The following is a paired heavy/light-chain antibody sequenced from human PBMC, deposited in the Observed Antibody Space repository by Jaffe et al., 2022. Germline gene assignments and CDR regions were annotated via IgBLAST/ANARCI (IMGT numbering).Light chain of an antibody. CDR3: QVWDSSTYVV. CDR1: NIGSKN. CDR2: RDS. V-gene: IGLV3-9*01. J-gene: IGLJ2*01. Sequence: SYELTQPLSVSVALGQTARITCGGNNIGSKNVHWYQQKPGQAPVLVIYRDSNRPSGIPERFSGSNSGNTATLTISRAQAGDEADYYCQVWDSSTYVVFGGGTKLTVL.
Heavy chain of an antibody. CDR3: ASSGYCSGGSCYSGAFDI. Sequence: QVQLVQSGAEVKKPGASVKVSCKASGYTFTSYAMHWVRQAPGQRLEWMGWINAGNGNTKYSQKFQGRVTITRDTSASTAYMELSSLRSEDTAVYYCASSGYCSGGSCYSGAFDIWGQGTMVTVSS. J-gene: IGHJ3*02. V-gene: IGHV1-3*01. CDR1: GYTFTSYA. D-gene: IGHD2-15*01. CDR2: INAGNGNT.